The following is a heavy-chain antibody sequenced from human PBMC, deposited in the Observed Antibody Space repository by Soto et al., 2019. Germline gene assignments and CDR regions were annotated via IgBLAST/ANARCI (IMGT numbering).Heavy chain of an antibody. V-gene: IGHV3-11*01. CDR3: AKDAGSGGRGFVA. CDR1: GFTFSDYY. J-gene: IGHJ5*02. CDR2: ISSSGSTK. D-gene: IGHD2-15*01. Sequence: QVPLVESGGGLVKPGGSLRLSCAASGFTFSDYYMSWIRQAPGKGLEWVSHISSSGSTKYYADSVKGRFTISRDDAKNSMYLQMNSLRAEDSAVYYCAKDAGSGGRGFVAWGQGTLVTVSS.